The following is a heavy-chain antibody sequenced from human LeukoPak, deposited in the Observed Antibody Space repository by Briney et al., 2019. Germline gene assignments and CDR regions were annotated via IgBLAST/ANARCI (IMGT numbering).Heavy chain of an antibody. CDR2: ISYDGSNK. J-gene: IGHJ4*02. Sequence: PGGSLRLSCAASGFTFSSYAMHWVRRAPGKGLEWVAVISYDGSNKYYADSVKGRFTISRDNSKNTLYLQMNSLRAEDTAVYYCARDITPGFVDYWGQGTLVTVSS. D-gene: IGHD3-10*01. CDR1: GFTFSSYA. CDR3: ARDITPGFVDY. V-gene: IGHV3-30-3*01.